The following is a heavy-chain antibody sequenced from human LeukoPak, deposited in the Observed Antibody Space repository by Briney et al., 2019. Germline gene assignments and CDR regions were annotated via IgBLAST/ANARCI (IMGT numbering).Heavy chain of an antibody. V-gene: IGHV1-2*02. J-gene: IGHJ4*02. D-gene: IGHD6-25*01. Sequence: ASVKVSCKASGYTFTGYYMHWVRQAPGQGLEWMGWINPNSGGTIYAQKFQGRVTMTRDTSISTAYMELSRLRSDDTAVYYCAKARPAPHKFFDYWGQGTLVTVSS. CDR2: INPNSGGT. CDR1: GYTFTGYY. CDR3: AKARPAPHKFFDY.